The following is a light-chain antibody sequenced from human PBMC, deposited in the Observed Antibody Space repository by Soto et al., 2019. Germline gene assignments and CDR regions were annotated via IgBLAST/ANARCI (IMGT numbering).Light chain of an antibody. V-gene: IGLV2-8*01. J-gene: IGLJ2*01. Sequence: QSALTQPPSASGSPGQSVTISCTGTNSDIGNYNDVSWYQQHPGEAPKLLIYDVTERPSRVPDRFSGSKSGNTASLTVSGLLQEDEAHDYCSSSAGSNSPVVFGGGTKLTVL. CDR3: SSSAGSNSPVV. CDR1: NSDIGNYND. CDR2: DVT.